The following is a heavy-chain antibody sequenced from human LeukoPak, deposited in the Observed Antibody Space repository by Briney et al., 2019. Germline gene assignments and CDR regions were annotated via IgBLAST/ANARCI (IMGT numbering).Heavy chain of an antibody. J-gene: IGHJ4*02. CDR2: INHSGST. CDR1: GGSFSGYY. V-gene: IGHV4-34*01. D-gene: IGHD5-18*01. CDR3: ASRTAMVTWAY. Sequence: PSETLSLTCAVYGGSFSGYYWSWTRQPPGKGLEWIGEINHSGSTNYNPSLKSRVTISVDTSKNQFSLKLSPVTAADTAVYYCASRTAMVTWAYWGQGTLVTVSS.